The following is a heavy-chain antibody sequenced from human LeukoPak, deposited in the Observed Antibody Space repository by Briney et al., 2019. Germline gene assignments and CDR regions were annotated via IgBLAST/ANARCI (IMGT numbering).Heavy chain of an antibody. CDR3: AVADSSGYLFDY. CDR2: ISSSSYI. CDR1: GFTFSSYS. D-gene: IGHD3-22*01. Sequence: GGSLRLSCAASGFTFSSYSMNWVRQAPGKGLEWVSSISSSSYIYYADSVKGRFTISRDNARNSLYLQMNSLRAEDTAVYYCAVADSSGYLFDYWGQGTLVTVSS. J-gene: IGHJ4*02. V-gene: IGHV3-21*01.